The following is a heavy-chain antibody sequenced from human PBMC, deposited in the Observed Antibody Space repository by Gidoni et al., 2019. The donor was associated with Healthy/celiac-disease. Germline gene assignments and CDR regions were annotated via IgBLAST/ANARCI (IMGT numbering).Heavy chain of an antibody. CDR2: INPSGGST. J-gene: IGHJ6*03. CDR1: GYTFTSYY. D-gene: IGHD2-8*01. CDR3: ARDRIYCTNGVCYQHYYYYMDV. Sequence: QVQLVQSGAEVKKPGASVKVSCKASGYTFTSYYMHWVRQAPGQGLEWMGIINPSGGSTSYAQKFQGRVTMTRDTSTSTVYMELSSLRSEDTAVYYCARDRIYCTNGVCYQHYYYYMDVWGKGTTVTVSS. V-gene: IGHV1-46*01.